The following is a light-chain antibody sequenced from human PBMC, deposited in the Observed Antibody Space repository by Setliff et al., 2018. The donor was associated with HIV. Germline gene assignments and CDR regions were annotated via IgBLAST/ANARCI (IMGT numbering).Light chain of an antibody. CDR3: TSYANSDALI. Sequence: QSALTQPASVSGSPGQSITVSCTGTSSDVGAFDFVSWYRQHPGKAPELTIYDVTNRPTGVSNRFSGSKSGNTASLTISGLQAEDEADYYCTSYANSDALIFGTGTKGTVL. CDR2: DVT. V-gene: IGLV2-14*03. CDR1: SSDVGAFDF. J-gene: IGLJ1*01.